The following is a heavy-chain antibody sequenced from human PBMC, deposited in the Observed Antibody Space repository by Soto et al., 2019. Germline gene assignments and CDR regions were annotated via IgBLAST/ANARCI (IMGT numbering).Heavy chain of an antibody. J-gene: IGHJ5*02. V-gene: IGHV1-69*13. CDR1: GGTFSSYA. CDR2: IIPIFGTA. D-gene: IGHD2-2*01. Sequence: ASVKVSCKASGGTFSSYAISWVRQAPGQGLEWMGGIIPIFGTANYAQKFQGRVTITADESTSTAYMELSSLRSEDTAVYYCATSIDIVVVPAAHNWFDPWGQGTLVTVSS. CDR3: ATSIDIVVVPAAHNWFDP.